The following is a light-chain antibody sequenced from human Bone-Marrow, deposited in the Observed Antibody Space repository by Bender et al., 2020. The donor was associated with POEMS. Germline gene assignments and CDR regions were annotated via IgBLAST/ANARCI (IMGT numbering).Light chain of an antibody. CDR2: DVS. CDR1: SSDVGHYEY. Sequence: QSALTQPASVSGSPGQSVTISCTDTSSDVGHYEYVSWYQQDPGKAPELLIYDVSYRPSGVSNRFSGSKSGDTASLTISGLQAEDEADYYCSSYTSTRVSFGGGTKVTVL. J-gene: IGLJ2*01. V-gene: IGLV2-14*03. CDR3: SSYTSTRVS.